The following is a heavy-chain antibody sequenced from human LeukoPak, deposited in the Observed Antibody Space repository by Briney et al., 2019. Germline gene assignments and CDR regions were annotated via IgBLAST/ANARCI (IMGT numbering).Heavy chain of an antibody. D-gene: IGHD3-22*01. CDR2: INRSGST. CDR3: ARLTDYYDSSGYYYVGNAFDI. J-gene: IGHJ3*02. Sequence: SETLSLTCAVYGGSFSGYYWSWIRQPPGKGLEWIGEINRSGSTNYNPSLKSRVTISVDTSKNQFSLKLSSVTAADTAVYYCARLTDYYDSSGYYYVGNAFDIWGQGTMVTVSS. CDR1: GGSFSGYY. V-gene: IGHV4-34*01.